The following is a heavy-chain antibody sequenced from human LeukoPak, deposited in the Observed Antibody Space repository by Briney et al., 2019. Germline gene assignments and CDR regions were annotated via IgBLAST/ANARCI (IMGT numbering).Heavy chain of an antibody. Sequence: GRSLRLSCAASGFTFSSYAMHWVRRAPGKGLEWVAVISYDGSNKYYADSVKGRFTISRDNSKNTLYLQMNSLRAEDTAVYYCARSPSSMGPLDYWGQGTLVTVSS. D-gene: IGHD1-26*01. CDR2: ISYDGSNK. CDR1: GFTFSSYA. J-gene: IGHJ4*02. V-gene: IGHV3-30*01. CDR3: ARSPSSMGPLDY.